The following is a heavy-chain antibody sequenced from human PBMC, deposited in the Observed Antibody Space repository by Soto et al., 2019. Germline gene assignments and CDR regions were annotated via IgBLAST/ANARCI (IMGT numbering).Heavy chain of an antibody. CDR2: TYYRSKWYN. Sequence: QVQLQQSGPGLVKPSQTLSLTCAISGDSVSSNSAAWNWIRQSPSRGLEWLGRTYYRSKWYNDYAVSVKSRITINPDTSKNQFSLQLNSVTPEDTAVYYCARGPRGYYDSSGYYIGYYFDYWGQGTLVTVSS. D-gene: IGHD3-22*01. CDR1: GDSVSSNSAA. V-gene: IGHV6-1*01. CDR3: ARGPRGYYDSSGYYIGYYFDY. J-gene: IGHJ4*02.